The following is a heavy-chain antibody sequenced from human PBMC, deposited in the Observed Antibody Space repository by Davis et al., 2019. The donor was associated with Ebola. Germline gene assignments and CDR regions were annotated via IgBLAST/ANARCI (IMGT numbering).Heavy chain of an antibody. CDR1: GYTFTSYY. J-gene: IGHJ6*02. CDR3: ARAYCSSTSCYPISHGMDV. D-gene: IGHD2-2*01. Sequence: AASVKVSCKASGYTFTSYYMHWVRQAPGQGLEWTGGIIPIFGTANYAQKFQGRVTITADNSTTTAYMDLSSLRSEDTAVYYCARAYCSSTSCYPISHGMDVWGQGTTVTVSS. V-gene: IGHV1-69*06. CDR2: IIPIFGTA.